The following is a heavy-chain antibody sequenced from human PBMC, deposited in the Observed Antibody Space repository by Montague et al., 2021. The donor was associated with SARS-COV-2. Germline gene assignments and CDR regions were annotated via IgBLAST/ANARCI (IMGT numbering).Heavy chain of an antibody. V-gene: IGHV3-53*01. CDR3: ARGGSHLGELSFDY. D-gene: IGHD3-16*02. J-gene: IGHJ4*02. CDR1: GFTLGSNY. Sequence: SLRLSCAGPGFTLGSNYMTWVRQTPGKRLQWVSVIYDANTYYADSVKGRFTISRDDSRNTLHLQMGSLRADDTAVYFCARGGSHLGELSFDYWGQGTLVTVSS. CDR2: IYDANT.